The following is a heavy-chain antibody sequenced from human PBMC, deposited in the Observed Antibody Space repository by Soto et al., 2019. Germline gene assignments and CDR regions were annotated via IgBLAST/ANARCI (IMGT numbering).Heavy chain of an antibody. CDR3: GKMKAYYYYMDV. CDR1: GGSISSFY. V-gene: IGHV4-59*01. J-gene: IGHJ6*03. CDR2: IYYSGST. Sequence: PSETLSLTCTVSGGSISSFYWSWIRQPPGKGLEWIGYIYYSGSTNYNPSLKSRVTISVDTSKNQFSLKLSSVTAADSAVYYCGKMKAYYYYMDVWGKGTTVTV.